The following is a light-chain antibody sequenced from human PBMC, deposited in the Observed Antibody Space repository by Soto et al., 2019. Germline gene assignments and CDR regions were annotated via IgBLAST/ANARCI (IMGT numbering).Light chain of an antibody. CDR3: SARDDSLSGVV. Sequence: QTMVTQPPSTSGTPGQRVTISCSGSSSNIGSNHVYWYQQFPGMAPKLLMYRSDQRPTGVPDRFSGSKSGTSASLAISGLRSDDEADYYCSARDDSLSGVVFGGGTKLTVL. CDR1: SSNIGSNH. CDR2: RSD. J-gene: IGLJ2*01. V-gene: IGLV1-47*01.